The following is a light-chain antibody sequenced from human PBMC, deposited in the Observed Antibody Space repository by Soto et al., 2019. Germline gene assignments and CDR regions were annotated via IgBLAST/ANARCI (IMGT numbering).Light chain of an antibody. CDR1: QSVSSNY. Sequence: EIVLTQSPGTLSLSPGERATLSCRASQSVSSNYFAWYQQKPGQAPRLLIYDASTRATGIPARFSGSGSGTEFTLTISSLQSEDFAVYYCQQYNNWPPWTFGQGTKVDIK. CDR2: DAS. CDR3: QQYNNWPPWT. V-gene: IGKV3-15*01. J-gene: IGKJ1*01.